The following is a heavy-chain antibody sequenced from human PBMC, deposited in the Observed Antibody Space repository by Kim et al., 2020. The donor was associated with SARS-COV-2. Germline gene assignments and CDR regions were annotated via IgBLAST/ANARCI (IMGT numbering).Heavy chain of an antibody. D-gene: IGHD1-26*01. Sequence: ISYAISGMGRFTVSSDNSKNTLYLQMNSLRAEDSAVYYFAVKKSGNYPFDYWGQGTLVTVSS. V-gene: IGHV3-23*01. J-gene: IGHJ4*02. CDR2: I. CDR3: AVKKSGNYPFDY.